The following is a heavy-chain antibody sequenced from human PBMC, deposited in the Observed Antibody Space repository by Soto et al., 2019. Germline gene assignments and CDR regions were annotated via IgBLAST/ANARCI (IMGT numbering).Heavy chain of an antibody. CDR3: ARASFKTTLHGMDV. D-gene: IGHD4-17*01. CDR1: GGSFSGYY. V-gene: IGHV4-34*01. J-gene: IGHJ6*02. Sequence: CLTCAVYGGSFSGYYWSWIRQPPGKGLEWIGEINHSGSTNYNPSLKSRVTISVDTSKNQFSLKLSSVTAADTAVYYCARASFKTTLHGMDVWGQGTTVTVSS. CDR2: INHSGST.